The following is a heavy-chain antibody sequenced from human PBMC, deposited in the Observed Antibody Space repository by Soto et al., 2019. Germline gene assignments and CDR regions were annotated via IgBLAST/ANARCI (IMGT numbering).Heavy chain of an antibody. CDR2: IYYSGST. CDR3: ARDFGYSYGYGGDYYYGMDV. D-gene: IGHD5-18*01. CDR1: GGSISSYY. J-gene: IGHJ6*02. Sequence: PSDLSLTCTVSGGSISSYYWSWIRQPPGKGLEGIGYIYYSGSTNYNPSLKSRVTISVDTSKNQFSLKLSSVTAADTAVYYCARDFGYSYGYGGDYYYGMDVWGQGTTVTVSS. V-gene: IGHV4-59*01.